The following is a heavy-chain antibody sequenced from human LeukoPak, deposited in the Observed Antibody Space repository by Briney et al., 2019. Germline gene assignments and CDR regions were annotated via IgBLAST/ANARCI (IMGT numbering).Heavy chain of an antibody. V-gene: IGHV3-11*01. CDR3: ARAPVRGVIVYYYYYMDV. CDR1: GFTFSCYY. Sequence: RESLTLSCAASGFTFSCYYMSWMRQAPRREREGVSYISLNGRTIYYPPSLQGRFTLSRDNAKNSLYLQMNVLKADDTAVYYCARAPVRGVIVYYYYYMDVWGKGTPVTVSS. CDR2: ISLNGRTI. J-gene: IGHJ6*03. D-gene: IGHD3-10*01.